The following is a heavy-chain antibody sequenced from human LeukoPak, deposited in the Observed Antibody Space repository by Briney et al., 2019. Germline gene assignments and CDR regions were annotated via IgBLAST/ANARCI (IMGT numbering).Heavy chain of an antibody. J-gene: IGHJ5*01. CDR1: GFTFTGNC. CDR3: ATGSDFYYDS. D-gene: IGHD1-26*01. Sequence: GGSLRLSCTASGFTFTGNCMHWVRQAPGKGLEWVAAIPHDGRSALYADSVKGRFIISRDNSKNTQYLQMNSLRIEDSAVYYCATGSDFYYDSWGQGILVTVSS. CDR2: IPHDGRSA. V-gene: IGHV3-30*03.